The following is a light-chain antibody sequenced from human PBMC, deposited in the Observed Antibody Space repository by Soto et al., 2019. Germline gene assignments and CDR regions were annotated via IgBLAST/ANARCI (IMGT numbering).Light chain of an antibody. CDR1: GSNIGSNY. J-gene: IGLJ2*01. V-gene: IGLV1-47*01. CDR2: RNN. CDR3: AAWDDSLSGVV. Sequence: LTQPPSASGTPGQGVTISCSGSGSNIGSNYVYWYQQLPGTAPILLIYRNNQRPSGVPDRFSGSKSGTSASLAISGLRSEDEADYYCAAWDDSLSGVVFGGGTQLTVL.